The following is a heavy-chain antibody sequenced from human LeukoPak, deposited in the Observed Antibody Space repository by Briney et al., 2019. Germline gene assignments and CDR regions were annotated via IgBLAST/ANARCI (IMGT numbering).Heavy chain of an antibody. CDR3: ARRSAAKDAFDF. Sequence: PGGSLRLSCAASGFTFSSYSMNWVRQAPGKGLEWVSSISSSSSYIYYADSVKGRFTISRDNAKNTLYLQMNSLRAEDTAVYYCARRSAAKDAFDFWGQGTMVTVSS. D-gene: IGHD6-25*01. V-gene: IGHV3-21*01. J-gene: IGHJ3*01. CDR2: ISSSSSYI. CDR1: GFTFSSYS.